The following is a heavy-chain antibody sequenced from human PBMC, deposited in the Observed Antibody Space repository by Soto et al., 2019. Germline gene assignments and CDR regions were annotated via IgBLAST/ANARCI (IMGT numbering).Heavy chain of an antibody. CDR2: VNNDGTDT. D-gene: IGHD6-25*01. CDR1: GFTFSNYW. V-gene: IGHV3-74*03. CDR3: ARGGLQRALDV. Sequence: EVQLVESGGGLVQPGGSLRLSCAASGFTFSNYWMYWVRQAPGKGLVWVSRVNNDGTDTTHADSVKGRFTISRDNAENTLYLQVNSLRAEDTAVYYCARGGLQRALDVWAKGPRSPSP. J-gene: IGHJ6*02.